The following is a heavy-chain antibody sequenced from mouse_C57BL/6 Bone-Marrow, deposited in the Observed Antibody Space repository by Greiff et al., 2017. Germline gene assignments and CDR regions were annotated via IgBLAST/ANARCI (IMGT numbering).Heavy chain of an antibody. CDR2: IWSGGST. Sequence: QVQLKESGPGLVQPSQSLSITCTVSGFSLTSYGVHWVRQSPGKGLEWRGVIWSGGSTDYTAAFISRLSISKDNSKSQVFFTMNRLQADTTAIYYCASKGWYFDYWGQGTTLTVSS. CDR1: GFSLTSYG. J-gene: IGHJ2*01. V-gene: IGHV2-2*01. CDR3: ASKGWYFDY. D-gene: IGHD2-3*01.